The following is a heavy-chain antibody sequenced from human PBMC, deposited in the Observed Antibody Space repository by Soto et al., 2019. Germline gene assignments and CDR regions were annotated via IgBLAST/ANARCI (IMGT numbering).Heavy chain of an antibody. CDR1: GFTFSSYG. CDR2: IWYDGSNK. D-gene: IGHD3-10*01. CDR3: ARVLSLWFGSGNYGMDV. V-gene: IGHV3-33*01. J-gene: IGHJ6*02. Sequence: GGSLRLSCAASGFTFSSYGMHWVRQAPGKGLEWVAVIWYDGSNKYYADSVKGRFTISRDNSKNTLYLQMNSLRAEDTAVYYYARVLSLWFGSGNYGMDVWGQGTTVTVSS.